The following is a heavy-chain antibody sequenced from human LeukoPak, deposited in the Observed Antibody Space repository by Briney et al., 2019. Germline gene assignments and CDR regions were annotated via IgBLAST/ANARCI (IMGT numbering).Heavy chain of an antibody. CDR1: RFTLSNYW. CDR2: IKEDGSEK. Sequence: GGSLRLSCAGSRFTLSNYWMTWVRQAPGKGLEWVANIKEDGSEKYYVDSVKGRLTISRDNAKNSLYLQMNSLRAEDTAVYYCARDPSSDAFDIWGQGTMVTVSS. CDR3: ARDPSSDAFDI. J-gene: IGHJ3*02. V-gene: IGHV3-7*05.